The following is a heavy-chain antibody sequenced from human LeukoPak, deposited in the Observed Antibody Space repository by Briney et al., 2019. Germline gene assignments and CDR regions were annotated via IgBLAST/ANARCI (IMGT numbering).Heavy chain of an antibody. J-gene: IGHJ4*02. D-gene: IGHD3-10*01. CDR3: ARDPLRFGELLGYFDY. V-gene: IGHV1-18*01. CDR2: ISAYNGNT. Sequence: GASVKVSCKTSGYTFTSYYISCVRQAPGQGLEWMAWISAYNGNTKYAQKFQGRVTMTTDTSTSTAYMELRSLRSDDTAVYYCARDPLRFGELLGYFDYWGQGTLVTVSS. CDR1: GYTFTSYY.